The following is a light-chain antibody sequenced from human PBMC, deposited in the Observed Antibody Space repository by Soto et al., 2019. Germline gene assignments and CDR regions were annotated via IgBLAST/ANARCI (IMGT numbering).Light chain of an antibody. CDR1: SSNIGARYD. V-gene: IGLV1-40*01. CDR3: XXFDSSLSXWV. J-gene: IGLJ3*02. CDR2: DTT. Sequence: QSVLTQPPSVSGAPGQRVTISCTGSSSNIGARYDVHWYQHVPGTAPKLLVYDTTNRPSGVPDRFSGSKSGTSASLAITGLQAEDEADYYCXXFDSSLSXWVFGGGTKVTVL.